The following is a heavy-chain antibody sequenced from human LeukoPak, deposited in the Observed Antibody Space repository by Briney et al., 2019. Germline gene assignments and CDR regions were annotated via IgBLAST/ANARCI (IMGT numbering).Heavy chain of an antibody. CDR3: ARHEEEDGYNAKSPDH. CDR2: IFDRGTT. Sequence: SETLSLTCSVSGGSIRSSNCYWGWIRQPPGMGLEWIGSIFDRGTTYYNPSLKSRVTTSVDTSKNQFSLRLTSVTAADTAVYFCARHEEEDGYNAKSPDHWGQGTLVTVSS. CDR1: GGSIRSSNCY. D-gene: IGHD5-24*01. J-gene: IGHJ4*02. V-gene: IGHV4-39*01.